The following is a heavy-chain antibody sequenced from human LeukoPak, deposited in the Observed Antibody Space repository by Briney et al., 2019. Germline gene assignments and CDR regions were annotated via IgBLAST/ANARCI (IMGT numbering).Heavy chain of an antibody. J-gene: IGHJ3*02. CDR1: GFTVSSNY. CDR3: ASGTGNWSDLGAFDI. Sequence: GGSLRLSCAASGFTVSSNYMSWVRQAPGKGLEWVSFIYNGRSTYYADSVKGRFTISIDNSKNTLYLQMNSLRAEDTAVYYCASGTGNWSDLGAFDIWGQATMVTVSP. CDR2: IYNGRST. D-gene: IGHD1-1*01. V-gene: IGHV3-53*01.